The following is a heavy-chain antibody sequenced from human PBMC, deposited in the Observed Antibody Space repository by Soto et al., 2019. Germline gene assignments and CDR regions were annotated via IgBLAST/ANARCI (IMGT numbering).Heavy chain of an antibody. Sequence: ASVKVSCKASGYTFTSYGISWVRQAPGQGLEWMGWISAYNGNTNYAQKLQGRVTMTTDTSTSTAYMELRSLRSDDTAVYYCAREDIVVVVAARTPSAVRSKNDAFDIWGQATMVTVSS. V-gene: IGHV1-18*01. J-gene: IGHJ3*02. D-gene: IGHD2-15*01. CDR3: AREDIVVVVAARTPSAVRSKNDAFDI. CDR1: GYTFTSYG. CDR2: ISAYNGNT.